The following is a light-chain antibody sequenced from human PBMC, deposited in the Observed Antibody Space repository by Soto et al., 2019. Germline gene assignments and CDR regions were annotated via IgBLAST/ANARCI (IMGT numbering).Light chain of an antibody. CDR3: AAWDDSLNGPV. CDR1: RSNIGSNT. J-gene: IGLJ2*01. V-gene: IGLV1-44*01. Sequence: QSVLTQPPSASGTPGQRVTSSCSGSRSNIGSNTVNWYQQLPGTAPKLLIYSNNQRPSGVPDRFSGSKSGTSASLAISGLQSEDEADYYCAAWDDSLNGPVFGGGTKLPVL. CDR2: SNN.